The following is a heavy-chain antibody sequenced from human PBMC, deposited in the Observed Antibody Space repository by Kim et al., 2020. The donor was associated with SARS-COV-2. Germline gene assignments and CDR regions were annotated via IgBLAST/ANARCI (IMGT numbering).Heavy chain of an antibody. Sequence: YSAKSVEGRFTIARDTAKNCLYLQMNSLGAEDTAVYYCAREGVDGDYLDYWGQGTLVTVSS. V-gene: IGHV3-11*01. J-gene: IGHJ4*02. CDR3: AREGVDGDYLDY. D-gene: IGHD4-17*01.